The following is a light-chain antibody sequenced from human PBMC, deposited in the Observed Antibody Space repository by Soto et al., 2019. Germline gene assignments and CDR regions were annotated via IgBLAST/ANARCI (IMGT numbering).Light chain of an antibody. CDR3: QQLNSYLIT. Sequence: VVLTHSPATLSLSPWERATLSCRASENVRTFVDWYQQKPGQAPRLLIYGASNRATGIPARFSGSGSGTDFTLTISNLEPEDFATYYCQQLNSYLITFGQGTRLEIK. CDR1: ENVRTF. CDR2: GAS. V-gene: IGKV3-11*01. J-gene: IGKJ5*01.